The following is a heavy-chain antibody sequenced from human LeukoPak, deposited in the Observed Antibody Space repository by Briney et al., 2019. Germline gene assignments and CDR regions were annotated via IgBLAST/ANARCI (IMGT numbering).Heavy chain of an antibody. CDR3: ARERALDCSSTSCNAFDI. CDR2: ISSSSSTI. CDR1: GFTFSSYG. J-gene: IGHJ3*02. Sequence: PGGSLRLSCAASGFTFSSYGMHWVRQAPGKGLEWVSYISSSSSTIYYADSVKGRFTISRDNSKNTLYLQMNSLRAEDTAVYYCARERALDCSSTSCNAFDIWGQGTMVTVSS. V-gene: IGHV3-48*01. D-gene: IGHD2-2*01.